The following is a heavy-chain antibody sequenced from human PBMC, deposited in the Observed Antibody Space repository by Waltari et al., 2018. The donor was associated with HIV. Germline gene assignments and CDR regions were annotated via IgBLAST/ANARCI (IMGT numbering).Heavy chain of an antibody. Sequence: QVQLVQSGAEVKKPGASVKVSCRASGYTFTTYDINWVRQATGQRLEWMGWVKSKSGKTGYAPKFQGRVTMTTNSSISTVYMELKSLRSEDTAVYFCVRVPREWLLNWFDPWGQGTLVTVSS. D-gene: IGHD5-12*01. J-gene: IGHJ5*02. V-gene: IGHV1-8*01. CDR3: VRVPREWLLNWFDP. CDR1: GYTFTTYD. CDR2: VKSKSGKT.